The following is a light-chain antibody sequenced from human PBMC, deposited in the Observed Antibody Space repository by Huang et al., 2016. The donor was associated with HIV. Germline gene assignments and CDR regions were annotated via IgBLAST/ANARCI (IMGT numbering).Light chain of an antibody. CDR2: GAS. J-gene: IGKJ4*01. V-gene: IGKV3-15*01. CDR3: QQYNDWLSLT. CDR1: QSISNN. Sequence: IVMTQSPATLSVSPGERATLSCRASQSISNNLAWYQQKPGQAPRLLVYGASTRATGVPVRFSGSGSGTVFTLTISSLQFEDSAVYYCQQYNDWLSLTFGGGTKVGIK.